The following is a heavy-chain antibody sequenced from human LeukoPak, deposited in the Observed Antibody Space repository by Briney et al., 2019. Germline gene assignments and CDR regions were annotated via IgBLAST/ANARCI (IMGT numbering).Heavy chain of an antibody. Sequence: GGSLRLSCAVSGFTFSSYWMSWVRQAPGKGLEWVANIKQDGSEKYYVDSVKGRFTISRDNVKSSLFLQMNSLRAEDTAVYYCARATYNSFDIWGQGTLVTVCS. D-gene: IGHD1-14*01. J-gene: IGHJ3*02. CDR3: ARATYNSFDI. CDR1: GFTFSSYW. V-gene: IGHV3-7*05. CDR2: IKQDGSEK.